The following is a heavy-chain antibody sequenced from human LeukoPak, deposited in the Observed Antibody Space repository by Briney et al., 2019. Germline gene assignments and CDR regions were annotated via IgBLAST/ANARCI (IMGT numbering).Heavy chain of an antibody. CDR2: ISYDGSNK. J-gene: IGHJ4*02. CDR3: AKGYSYGYNLDY. V-gene: IGHV3-30*04. D-gene: IGHD5-18*01. CDR1: GFTFSSYA. Sequence: GGSLRLSCAASGFTFSSYAMHWVRQAPGKGLEWVAVISYDGSNKYYADSVKGRFTISRDNSKNTLYLQMNSLRAEDTAVYYCAKGYSYGYNLDYWGQGTLVTVSS.